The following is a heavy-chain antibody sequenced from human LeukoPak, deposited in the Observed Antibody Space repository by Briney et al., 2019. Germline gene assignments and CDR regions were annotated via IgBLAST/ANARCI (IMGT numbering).Heavy chain of an antibody. D-gene: IGHD3-10*01. Sequence: GGSLRLSCAASGFTFSSYGMSWVRQAPGKGLEWVSAISGSGGSTYYADSVKGRFTISRDNAKNSLYLQMNSLRAEDTAVYYCARLHRIMVRGVIDYWGQGTLVTVSS. CDR2: ISGSGGST. J-gene: IGHJ4*02. CDR1: GFTFSSYG. CDR3: ARLHRIMVRGVIDY. V-gene: IGHV3-23*01.